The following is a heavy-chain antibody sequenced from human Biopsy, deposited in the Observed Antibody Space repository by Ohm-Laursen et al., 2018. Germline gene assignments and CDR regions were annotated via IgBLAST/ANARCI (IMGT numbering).Heavy chain of an antibody. CDR1: GGSISSYY. CDR3: ARHAPSYSGSYWRYFDL. CDR2: IYYTGST. D-gene: IGHD1-26*01. Sequence: GTLSLTCTVSGGSISSYYWSWIRQPPGKGLEWIGDIYYTGSTNYNPSLKSRVPISVDTSMNHLSLRLTSVTAADTAVYYCARHAPSYSGSYWRYFDLWGRGTLVTVSS. J-gene: IGHJ2*01. V-gene: IGHV4-59*08.